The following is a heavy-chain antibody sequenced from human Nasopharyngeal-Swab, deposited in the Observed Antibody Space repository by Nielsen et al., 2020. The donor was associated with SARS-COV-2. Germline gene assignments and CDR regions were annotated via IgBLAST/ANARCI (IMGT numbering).Heavy chain of an antibody. CDR2: INPSGGST. V-gene: IGHV1-46*01. J-gene: IGHJ4*02. CDR1: GYTFTSYY. Sequence: ASVKVSCKASGYTFTSYYMHWVRQAPGQGLEWMGLINPSGGSTSYAQKFQGRVTMTRDTSTSTVYIELSSLRSEDTAVYYCARDPRDRYYYDSSGYQTPGFDYWGQGTLVTVSS. CDR3: ARDPRDRYYYDSSGYQTPGFDY. D-gene: IGHD3-22*01.